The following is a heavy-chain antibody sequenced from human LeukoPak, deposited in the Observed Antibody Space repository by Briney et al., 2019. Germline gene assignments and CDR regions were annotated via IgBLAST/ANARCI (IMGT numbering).Heavy chain of an antibody. D-gene: IGHD4-23*01. J-gene: IGHJ4*02. V-gene: IGHV4-30-4*01. CDR2: IYYSGSP. CDR3: ARHYFGGGNSYYFDH. CDR1: GGSISSGDYY. Sequence: PSQTLSLTCTVSGGSISSGDYYWSWIRQPPGKGLEWIGYIYYSGSPYYNPSLKSRVTISVNTSKNQFSLTLSSVTAADTAVYYCARHYFGGGNSYYFDHWGQGTLVTASS.